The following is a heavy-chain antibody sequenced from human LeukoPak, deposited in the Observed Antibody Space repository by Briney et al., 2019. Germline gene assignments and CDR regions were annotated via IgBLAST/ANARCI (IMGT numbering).Heavy chain of an antibody. V-gene: IGHV1-2*02. Sequence: ASVKVSCKASGYTFTGYYMHWVRQAPGQGLEWMGWINPNSGGTNYAQKFQGRVTMTRDTSISTAYMELSSLRSEDTAVYYCARGQGYGDSSPGYWGQGTLVTVSS. D-gene: IGHD4-17*01. CDR1: GYTFTGYY. J-gene: IGHJ4*02. CDR3: ARGQGYGDSSPGY. CDR2: INPNSGGT.